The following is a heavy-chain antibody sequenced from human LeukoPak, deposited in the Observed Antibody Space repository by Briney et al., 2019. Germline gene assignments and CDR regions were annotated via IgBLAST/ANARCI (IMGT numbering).Heavy chain of an antibody. CDR2: INPSGGST. Sequence: ASVKVSCKASGYTFTSYYMHWVRQAPGQGLEWMGIINPSGGSTSYAQKFQGRVTITADESTSTAYMELSSLRSEDTAVYYCARSMVRGVIISGWFDPWGQGTLVTVSS. J-gene: IGHJ5*02. CDR1: GYTFTSYY. V-gene: IGHV1-46*01. CDR3: ARSMVRGVIISGWFDP. D-gene: IGHD3-10*01.